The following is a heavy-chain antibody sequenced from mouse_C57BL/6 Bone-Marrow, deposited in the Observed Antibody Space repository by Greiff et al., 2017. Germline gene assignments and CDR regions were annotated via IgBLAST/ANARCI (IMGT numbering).Heavy chain of an antibody. CDR2: IDPSDSYT. CDR1: GYTFTRYW. D-gene: IGHD2-4*01. J-gene: IGHJ3*01. Sequence: QVQLQQPGAELVMPGASVKLSCKASGYTFTRYWMHWVKQRPGQGLEWIGEIDPSDSYTNYNQKFTGKSTLTVDNSSSTAYMQPTSLTSEDSAVYYCARTDDYDVEFAYWGQGTLVTVSA. CDR3: ARTDDYDVEFAY. V-gene: IGHV1-69*01.